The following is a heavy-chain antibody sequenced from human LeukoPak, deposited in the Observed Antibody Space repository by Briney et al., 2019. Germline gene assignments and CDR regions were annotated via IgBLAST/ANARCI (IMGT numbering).Heavy chain of an antibody. V-gene: IGHV3-23*01. CDR2: ISDNGGRT. J-gene: IGHJ4*02. Sequence: PGGSLRLSCAASGFTFSGYAMSWVRQAPGKGLEWVSTISDNGGRTYYADSVKGRFTISRDNSKNTLYLQMNSLRVEDTAVYYCAKIGYPDYWGQGTLATVSS. CDR1: GFTFSGYA. CDR3: AKIGYPDY. D-gene: IGHD6-13*01.